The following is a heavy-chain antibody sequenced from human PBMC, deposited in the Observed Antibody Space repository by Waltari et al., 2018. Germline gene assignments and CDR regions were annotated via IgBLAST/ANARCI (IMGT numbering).Heavy chain of an antibody. V-gene: IGHV4-31*03. D-gene: IGHD6-13*01. Sequence: QVQLQESGPGLVKPSQTLSLTCTVPGGSMSSGGYYWRWIRQHPGKGLEWIGYIYYSGSTYYNPSLKSRVTISVDTSKNQFSLKLSSVTAADTAVYYCARGYSSSWYIQFDYWGQGTLVTVSS. J-gene: IGHJ4*02. CDR1: GGSMSSGGYY. CDR3: ARGYSSSWYIQFDY. CDR2: IYYSGST.